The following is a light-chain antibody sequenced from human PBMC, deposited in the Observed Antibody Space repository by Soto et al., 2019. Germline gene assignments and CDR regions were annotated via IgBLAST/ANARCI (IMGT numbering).Light chain of an antibody. J-gene: IGLJ3*02. CDR1: SSNIGAGYD. CDR2: VNN. V-gene: IGLV1-40*01. CDR3: QSYDSSLSTSGV. Sequence: QSVLTQPPSVSGAPGQRVTISCTGRSSNIGAGYDVHWYQQLPGTAPKLLIYVNNNRPSGVPDRFSASKSGTSASLVITGLQAEDEADYYCQSYDSSLSTSGVFGGGTKLTVL.